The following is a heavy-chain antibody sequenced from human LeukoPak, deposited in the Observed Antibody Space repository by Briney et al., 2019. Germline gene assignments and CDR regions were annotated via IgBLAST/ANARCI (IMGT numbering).Heavy chain of an antibody. V-gene: IGHV4-31*03. D-gene: IGHD3-10*01. CDR1: GGSISSGGYY. Sequence: SQTLSLTCTVSGGSISSGGYYWSWIRQPPGKGLEWIGYIYYSGSTYYNPSLKSRVTISVDTSKNQFSLKLSSVTAADTAVYYCARQGYYGSGSYYNEGYYFDYWGQGTLVTVSS. CDR2: IYYSGST. J-gene: IGHJ4*02. CDR3: ARQGYYGSGSYYNEGYYFDY.